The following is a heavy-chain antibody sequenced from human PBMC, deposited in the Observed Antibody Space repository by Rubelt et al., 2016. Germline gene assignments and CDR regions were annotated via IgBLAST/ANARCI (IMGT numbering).Heavy chain of an antibody. D-gene: IGHD6-13*01. Sequence: QVQLVQSGAEVKKPGASVKVSCKASGYTFTGYYMHWVRQAPGQGLEWMGGIIPIFGTANYARKFQGRVTITADESTSTAYMELSSLRSEDTAVYYGARGGAAAADDNDAFDIWGQGTMVTVSS. CDR2: IIPIFGTA. CDR1: GYTFTGYY. V-gene: IGHV1-69*13. J-gene: IGHJ3*02. CDR3: ARGGAAAADDNDAFDI.